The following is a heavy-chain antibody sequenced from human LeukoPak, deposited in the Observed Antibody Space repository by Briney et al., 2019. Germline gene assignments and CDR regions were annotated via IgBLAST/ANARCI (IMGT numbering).Heavy chain of an antibody. V-gene: IGHV3-64*02. J-gene: IGHJ4*02. D-gene: IGHD2-15*01. Sequence: PGGSLRLSCAASGFSFNSFAMQWVRLAPGKGLEYVSAISSNGVNTYYADSVKGRFTISRDDSKNTLYLQMGSLRAEDMAVYYCARGGHFCSGGTCYSYLDNWGQGTLVTVSS. CDR2: ISSNGVNT. CDR1: GFSFNSFA. CDR3: ARGGHFCSGGTCYSYLDN.